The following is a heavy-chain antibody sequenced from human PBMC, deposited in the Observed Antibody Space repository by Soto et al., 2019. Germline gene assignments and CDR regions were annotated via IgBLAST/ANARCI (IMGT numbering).Heavy chain of an antibody. V-gene: IGHV3-23*01. Sequence: PGGSLRLSCAASGFTFSSYAMSCVRQAPGQGPEWVSCISGSGGTTFYADSVKGRFTISRDNSKNTLYLQMNSLRAEDTAVYYCAKDLGYTSSWYYALHIWGQGTMVTVSS. J-gene: IGHJ3*02. D-gene: IGHD6-13*01. CDR2: ISGSGGTT. CDR3: AKDLGYTSSWYYALHI. CDR1: GFTFSSYA.